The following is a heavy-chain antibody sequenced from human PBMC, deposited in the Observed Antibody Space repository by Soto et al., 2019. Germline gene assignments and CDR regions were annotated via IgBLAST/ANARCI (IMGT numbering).Heavy chain of an antibody. CDR1: GGTFSSYA. CDR2: IIPIFGTA. Sequence: SVKVSCKASGGTFSSYAISWVRQAPGQGLEWMGGIIPIFGTANYAQKFQGRVTMTRDTSTSTVYMELSSLGSEDTAMYYCASSVTTYDILIWGQGTLVTVSS. CDR3: ASSVTTYDILI. D-gene: IGHD3-9*01. V-gene: IGHV1-69*05. J-gene: IGHJ4*02.